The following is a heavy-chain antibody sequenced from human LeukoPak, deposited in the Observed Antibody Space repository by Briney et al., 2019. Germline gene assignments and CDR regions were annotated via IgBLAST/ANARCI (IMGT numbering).Heavy chain of an antibody. D-gene: IGHD6-19*01. CDR1: GFTFGEYA. V-gene: IGHV3-49*04. J-gene: IGHJ4*02. CDR2: IRSKAYGGTT. Sequence: GGSLRLSCTASGFTFGEYAMSWGRQGPGKGLEWVGFIRSKAYGGTTEYAASVKGRFTISRDDSKSIAYLQMNSLNTEDTAVYYCTSVPYSSGWYDYFDYWGQGTLVTVST. CDR3: TSVPYSSGWYDYFDY.